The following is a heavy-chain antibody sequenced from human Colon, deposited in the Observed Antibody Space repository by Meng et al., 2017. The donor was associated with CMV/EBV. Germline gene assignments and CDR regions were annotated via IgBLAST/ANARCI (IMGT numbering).Heavy chain of an antibody. J-gene: IGHJ4*02. V-gene: IGHV3-23*01. CDR2: ISHDGSAT. CDR3: AKALITTSWLPKPFDA. Sequence: GESLKISCTASDFTLNTYAMSWVRQAPGKGLEWVAQISHDGSATYYADSMKARVTISRDTSLNTVYLDINDLRADDTAVYFCAKALITTSWLPKPFDAWGQGTLVTVSS. D-gene: IGHD2-2*01. CDR1: DFTLNTYA.